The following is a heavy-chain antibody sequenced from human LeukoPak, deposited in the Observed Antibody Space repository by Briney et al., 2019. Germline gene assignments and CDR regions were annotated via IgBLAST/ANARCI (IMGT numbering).Heavy chain of an antibody. CDR2: ISGSGGST. D-gene: IGHD2-2*01. V-gene: IGHV3-23*01. CDR1: GFTFSSYA. CDR3: AKAEVSSGSTRDY. Sequence: GESLRLSCAASGFTFSSYAMSWVRQAPGKGLEWVSAISGSGGSTYYADSVKGRFTISRDNSKNTLYLQMNSLRAEDTAVYYCAKAEVSSGSTRDYWGQGTLVTVSS. J-gene: IGHJ4*02.